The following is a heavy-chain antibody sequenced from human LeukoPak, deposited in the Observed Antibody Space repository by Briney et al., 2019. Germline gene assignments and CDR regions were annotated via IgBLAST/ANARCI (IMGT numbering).Heavy chain of an antibody. D-gene: IGHD5-24*01. J-gene: IGHJ4*02. V-gene: IGHV3-53*01. CDR1: GFSVRDNY. Sequence: PGGSLRLSCAVSGFSVRDNYLNWVRQTPGGGLECVSVLYSGGAAYYADSVKGRFTISRDTSKNTVSLQMNSLRVEDTALYYCARGAFSPQESYYDHCGQGTRVTVSS. CDR3: ARGAFSPQESYYDH. CDR2: LYSGGAA.